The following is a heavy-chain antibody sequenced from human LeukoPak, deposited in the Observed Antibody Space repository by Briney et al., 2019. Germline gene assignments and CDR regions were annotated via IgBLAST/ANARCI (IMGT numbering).Heavy chain of an antibody. J-gene: IGHJ4*02. V-gene: IGHV3-30*18. CDR1: GFTFSSYA. D-gene: IGHD6-13*01. Sequence: GGSLRLSCAASGFTFSSYAMSWVRQAPGKGLEWVAFISYDGSEKYYVDSVKGRFSISRDNSQNTLYVQMNSLRAEDTAVYYCAKDRGSWYYSDYWGQGTLVTVSS. CDR2: ISYDGSEK. CDR3: AKDRGSWYYSDY.